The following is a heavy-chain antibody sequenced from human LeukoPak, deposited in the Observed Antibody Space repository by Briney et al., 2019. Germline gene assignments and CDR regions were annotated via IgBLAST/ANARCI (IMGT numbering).Heavy chain of an antibody. D-gene: IGHD1-26*01. CDR2: INSNGSST. CDR3: ARPGIGFDY. J-gene: IGHJ4*02. V-gene: IGHV3-74*01. Sequence: GGSLRLSCAVSGFTFSSYWMHWVRQAPGKGLVWVSRINSNGSSTSYADSVKGQFTISRDNAKNALYLQMNSLRAEDTAVYYCARPGIGFDYWGQGTLVTVSS. CDR1: GFTFSSYW.